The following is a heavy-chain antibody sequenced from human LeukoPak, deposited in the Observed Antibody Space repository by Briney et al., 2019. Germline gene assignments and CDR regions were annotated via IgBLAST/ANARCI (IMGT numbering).Heavy chain of an antibody. CDR2: IRFDGSNK. Sequence: SCKTSGYKFTDYYMHWVRQAPGKGLEWVAFIRFDGSNKYYADSVKGRFTISRDNSKNTLYLQMNSLRAEDTAVYYCAKDFSVYYYDSRVSDYWGQGTLVTVSS. D-gene: IGHD3-22*01. J-gene: IGHJ4*02. CDR3: AKDFSVYYYDSRVSDY. V-gene: IGHV3-30*02. CDR1: GYKFTDYY.